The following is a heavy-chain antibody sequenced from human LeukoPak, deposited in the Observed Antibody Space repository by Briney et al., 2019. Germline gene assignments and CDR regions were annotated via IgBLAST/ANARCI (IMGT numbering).Heavy chain of an antibody. V-gene: IGHV5-51*01. J-gene: IGHJ3*02. CDR3: ARASRRGYSRPYAFDI. CDR2: IYPGDSDT. Sequence: GESLKISCKGSGYSFTSYWIGWVRQMPGKGLEWMGIIYPGDSDTRYSPSFQGQVTISADKSISTAYLQWSSLKASDTAMYYCARASRRGYSRPYAFDIWGQGTMVTVSS. CDR1: GYSFTSYW. D-gene: IGHD6-13*01.